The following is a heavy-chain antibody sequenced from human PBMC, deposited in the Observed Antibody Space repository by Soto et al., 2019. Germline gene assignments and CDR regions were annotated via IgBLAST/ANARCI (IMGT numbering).Heavy chain of an antibody. Sequence: EVQLVESGGGLVQPGGSLRLSCAASGFTFSGYWMSWVRQAPGKGLEWVANIKQDGSEQFYVVSVKGRFTISRDNAKNSLYLQMKSLRAEDTAVYYCAREAVWGQGTTVTVSS. CDR1: GFTFSGYW. CDR2: IKQDGSEQ. CDR3: AREAV. V-gene: IGHV3-7*05. J-gene: IGHJ6*01.